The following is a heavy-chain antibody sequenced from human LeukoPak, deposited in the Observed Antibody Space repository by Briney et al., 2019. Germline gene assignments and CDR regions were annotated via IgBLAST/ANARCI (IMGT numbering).Heavy chain of an antibody. CDR2: IWYDGSNK. CDR3: ARVRMDDYYYYGMDV. D-gene: IGHD3/OR15-3a*01. Sequence: PGGSLRLSCAASGFTFSSYGMHWVRQAPGKGLEWVAVIWYDGSNKYYADSVKGRFTISRDNSKNTLYLQMNSLRAEDTAVYYCARVRMDDYYYYGMDVWGQGTTVTVSS. V-gene: IGHV3-33*01. J-gene: IGHJ6*02. CDR1: GFTFSSYG.